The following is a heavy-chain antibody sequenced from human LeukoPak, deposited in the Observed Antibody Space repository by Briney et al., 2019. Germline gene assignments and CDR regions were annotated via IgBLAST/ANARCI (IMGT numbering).Heavy chain of an antibody. CDR2: ISAYNGNT. V-gene: IGHV1-18*04. CDR1: GYTFTGYY. CDR3: AREGGIDAFDI. D-gene: IGHD1-26*01. Sequence: GASVKVSCKASGYTFTGYYMHWVRQAPGQGLEWMGWISAYNGNTNYAQKLQGRVTVTTDTSTSTAYMELRSLRSDDTAVYYCAREGGIDAFDIWGQGTMVTVSS. J-gene: IGHJ3*02.